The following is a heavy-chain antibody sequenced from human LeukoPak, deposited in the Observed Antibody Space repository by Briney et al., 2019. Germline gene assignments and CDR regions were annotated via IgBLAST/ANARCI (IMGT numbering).Heavy chain of an antibody. Sequence: SETLSLTCTVSGGSIRNYYWTWIRQPPGRGLEWIGYIYHSGSTKYNPSLKSRVIISVDTSKNQFSLRLRSVTAADAAVYYCARAEPYCSSTSCPNYNWFDPWGQGTLVTVSS. CDR3: ARAEPYCSSTSCPNYNWFDP. CDR2: IYHSGST. CDR1: GGSIRNYY. V-gene: IGHV4-59*08. D-gene: IGHD2-2*01. J-gene: IGHJ5*02.